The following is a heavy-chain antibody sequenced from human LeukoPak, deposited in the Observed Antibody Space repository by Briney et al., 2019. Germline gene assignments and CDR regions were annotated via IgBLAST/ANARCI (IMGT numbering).Heavy chain of an antibody. J-gene: IGHJ5*02. D-gene: IGHD4-23*01. V-gene: IGHV4-59*08. CDR1: GGSIS. CDR2: ISYNVSI. Sequence: SETLSPTCTVSGGSISWMRQPPGTGLEGIGYISYNVSINYTPSLKTRVTMSVDTSKNQFSLKLTSVTAADTAVYYCARHTHYGGDSTWFDPWGQGTLVTVSS. CDR3: ARHTHYGGDSTWFDP.